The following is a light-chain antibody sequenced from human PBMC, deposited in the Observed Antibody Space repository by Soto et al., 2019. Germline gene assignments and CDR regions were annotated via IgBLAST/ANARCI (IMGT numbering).Light chain of an antibody. CDR2: DVS. J-gene: IGLJ2*01. CDR1: SSDVGGYNY. V-gene: IGLV2-14*01. CDR3: SSYTSSSTRV. Sequence: QSALTQPASASWSPGQSITISCTGTSSDVGGYNYVSWYQQHPGKAPKLMIYDVSNRPSGVSNRFSGSKSGNTASLTISGLQAEDEADYYCSSYTSSSTRVFGGGTKLTVL.